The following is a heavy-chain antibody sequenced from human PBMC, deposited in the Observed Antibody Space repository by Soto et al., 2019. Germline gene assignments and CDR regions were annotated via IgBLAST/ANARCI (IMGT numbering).Heavy chain of an antibody. D-gene: IGHD1-26*01. CDR3: ARRFDSDSPTTDTWELPYWYFDL. J-gene: IGHJ2*01. CDR1: GGSISSSSYY. Sequence: KASETLSLTCTVSGGSISSSSYYWGWIRQPPGKGLEWIGSIYYSGSTYYNPSLKSRVTISVDTSKNQFSLKLSSVTAADTAVYYCARRFDSDSPTTDTWELPYWYFDLWGRGTLVTV. CDR2: IYYSGST. V-gene: IGHV4-39*01.